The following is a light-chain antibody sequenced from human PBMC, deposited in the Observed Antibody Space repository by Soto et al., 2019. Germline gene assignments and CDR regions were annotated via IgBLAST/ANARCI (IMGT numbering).Light chain of an antibody. CDR1: QNIRSW. CDR2: EAS. CDR3: QQYHSYPYT. J-gene: IGKJ2*01. Sequence: DIQMTQSPSTLSASVGDRVTITCRASQNIRSWLAWYQQKPGKAPKILIYEASSLEIGVPSRFSGSGSGTEFTLTISSLQPDDFATYYCQQYHSYPYTFGQGTKLEIK. V-gene: IGKV1-5*03.